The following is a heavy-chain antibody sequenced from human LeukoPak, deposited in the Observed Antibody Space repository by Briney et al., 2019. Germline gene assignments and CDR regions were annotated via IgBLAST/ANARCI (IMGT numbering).Heavy chain of an antibody. V-gene: IGHV3-23*01. J-gene: IGHJ3*02. CDR2: IGSSGGGT. Sequence: GGSLRLSCEASGLTFNNYAMPWVRQSSGKGLEWVSGIGSSGGGTYYADSVKGRFTISRDTSKDTVYLQMDSLRAEDTAIYYCAKIHQNRVVVGAKGAFDIWGQGTVVTVSS. CDR3: AKIHQNRVVVGAKGAFDI. CDR1: GLTFNNYA. D-gene: IGHD2-15*01.